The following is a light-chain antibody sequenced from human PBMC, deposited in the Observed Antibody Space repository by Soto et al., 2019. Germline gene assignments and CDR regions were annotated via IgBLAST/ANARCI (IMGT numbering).Light chain of an antibody. V-gene: IGLV2-14*01. CDR2: EVS. CDR1: SSDVGGYNY. Sequence: QSALTQPASVSGSPGQSITISCTGTSSDVGGYNYVSWYQQHPGKAPKLMIYEVSNRPSEVSNRCSGSKSGNTASLTISGLQAEDEGNYYCSSYTSGSTLVVFGGGTKLTVL. CDR3: SSYTSGSTLVV. J-gene: IGLJ2*01.